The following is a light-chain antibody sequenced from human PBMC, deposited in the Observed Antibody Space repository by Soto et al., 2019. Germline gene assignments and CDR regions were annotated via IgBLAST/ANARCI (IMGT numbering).Light chain of an antibody. CDR1: QSVSSY. Sequence: EIGLTKSPATLSLSPGERATLSCRASQSVSSYLAWYQQKPGQAPRLLIYDASNRATGIPARFSGSGSGTDFTLTISSLEPEDFAVYYCQQRSNWPWTFGQGTKV. CDR2: DAS. J-gene: IGKJ1*01. V-gene: IGKV3-11*01. CDR3: QQRSNWPWT.